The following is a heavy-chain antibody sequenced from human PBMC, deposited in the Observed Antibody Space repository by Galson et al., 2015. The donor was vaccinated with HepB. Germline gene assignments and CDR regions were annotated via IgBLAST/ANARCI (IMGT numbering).Heavy chain of an antibody. CDR3: ASRGGGRLLWYYYMDV. Sequence: SVKVSCKASGGTFSSYAISWVRQAPGQGLEWMGGIIPIFGTANYAQKFQGRVTITADESTSTAYMELSSLRSEDTAVYYCASRGGGRLLWYYYMDVWGKGTTVTVSS. V-gene: IGHV1-69*13. CDR1: GGTFSSYA. CDR2: IIPIFGTA. D-gene: IGHD2-15*01. J-gene: IGHJ6*03.